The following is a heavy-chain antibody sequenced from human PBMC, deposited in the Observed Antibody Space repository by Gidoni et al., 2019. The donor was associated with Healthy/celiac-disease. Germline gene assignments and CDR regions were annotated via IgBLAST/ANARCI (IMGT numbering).Heavy chain of an antibody. V-gene: IGHV3-9*01. CDR3: AKDIRELLGGMDV. J-gene: IGHJ6*02. Sequence: EVQLVESGGGLVQPGRSLRLSCAASGFTFDDYAMHWVRQAPGKGLEWVSGISWNSGSIGYADSVKGRFTISRDNAKNSLYLQMNSLRAEDTALYYCAKDIRELLGGMDVWGQGTTVTVSS. CDR1: GFTFDDYA. D-gene: IGHD1-26*01. CDR2: ISWNSGSI.